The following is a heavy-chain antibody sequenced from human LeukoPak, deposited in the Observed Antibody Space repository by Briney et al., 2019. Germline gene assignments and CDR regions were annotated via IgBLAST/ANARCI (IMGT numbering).Heavy chain of an antibody. CDR2: IHYTGST. V-gene: IGHV4-59*12. Sequence: SETLSLTCTVSGGSISSYYWSWIRQPPGKGLESIGYIHYTGSTNYNPSLKSRVTISVDTSKNQFSLKLSSVTAADTAVYYCAREGGSRTDGNWGQGTLVTVSS. D-gene: IGHD1-26*01. CDR3: AREGGSRTDGN. J-gene: IGHJ4*02. CDR1: GGSISSYY.